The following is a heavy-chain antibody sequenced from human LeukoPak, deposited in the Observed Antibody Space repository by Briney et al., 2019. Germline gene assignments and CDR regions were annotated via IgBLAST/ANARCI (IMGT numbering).Heavy chain of an antibody. Sequence: GGSLRLSCAASGFTFSSYGMNWVRQAPGKGLEWVAFIRYDGSNKYYADSVKGRFTISRDNSKTTLYLLMNRLRAEDAAVYYCAKPPEYYYDSSGPYYFDYWGQGTLVTVSS. V-gene: IGHV3-30*02. D-gene: IGHD3-22*01. CDR3: AKPPEYYYDSSGPYYFDY. CDR2: IRYDGSNK. J-gene: IGHJ4*02. CDR1: GFTFSSYG.